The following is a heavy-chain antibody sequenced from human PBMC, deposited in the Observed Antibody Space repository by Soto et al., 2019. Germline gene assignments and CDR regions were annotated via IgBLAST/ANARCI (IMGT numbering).Heavy chain of an antibody. J-gene: IGHJ4*02. CDR2: ISYDGSNK. CDR1: GFTFSSYG. V-gene: IGHV3-30*18. D-gene: IGHD3-9*01. CDR3: AKGQPYYDILTGYLSLDY. Sequence: GGSLRLSCAASGFTFSSYGMHWVRQAPGKGLEWVAVISYDGSNKYYADSVKGRFTISRDNSKNTLYLQMNSLRAEDTAVYYCAKGQPYYDILTGYLSLDYWGQGTLVTVSS.